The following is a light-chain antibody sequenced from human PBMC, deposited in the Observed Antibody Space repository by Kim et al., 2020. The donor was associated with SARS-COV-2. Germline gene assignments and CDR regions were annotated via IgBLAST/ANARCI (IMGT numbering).Light chain of an antibody. V-gene: IGKV3-20*01. CDR1: QSLGAGY. J-gene: IGKJ2*01. CDR3: QQYGSSPPYT. CDR2: GAS. Sequence: SPGESSTLSCRASQSLGAGYLAWYQQNAGQAPRLLIYGASTRATGIPDRFSGSGSGTDFTLTISRLEPEDFAVYYCQQYGSSPPYTFGQGTKLEI.